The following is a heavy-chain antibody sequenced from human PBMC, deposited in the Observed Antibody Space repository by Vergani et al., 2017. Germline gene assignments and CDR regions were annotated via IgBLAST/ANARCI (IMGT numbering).Heavy chain of an antibody. CDR2: IDRTGRT. CDR1: GYSISSGYF. CDR3: AGDGMSPAEIDPKNAFHV. V-gene: IGHV4-38-2*02. J-gene: IGHJ3*01. D-gene: IGHD1-14*01. Sequence: QVQLQESGPRLVKPSETLSLICSVSGYSISSGYFWGWIRQSPGKGLEWLGTIDRTGRTHLSPSLKSRLTISVDTTKNQFSLRLTSATAADPAVYFCAGDGMSPAEIDPKNAFHVWGQGTRVSV.